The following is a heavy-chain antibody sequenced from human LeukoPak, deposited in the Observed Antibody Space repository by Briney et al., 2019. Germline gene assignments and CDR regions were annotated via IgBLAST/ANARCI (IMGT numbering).Heavy chain of an antibody. CDR3: ARDYGGNSNYYYYGMDV. CDR1: GGSISSYY. V-gene: IGHV4-59*01. Sequence: SETLSLTCTVSGGSISSYYWSWIRQPPGKGLEWIGYNYYSGSTNYNPSLKSRVTISVDTSKNQFSLKLNSVTAADTAVYYCARDYGGNSNYYYYGMDVWGQGTTVTVSS. CDR2: NYYSGST. D-gene: IGHD4-23*01. J-gene: IGHJ6*02.